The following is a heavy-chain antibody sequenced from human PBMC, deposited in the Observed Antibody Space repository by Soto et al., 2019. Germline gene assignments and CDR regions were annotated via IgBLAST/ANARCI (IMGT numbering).Heavy chain of an antibody. CDR1: GFTFSSYS. CDR2: ISSSSSYI. CDR3: ARCITIFGVVPPLGMDV. Sequence: EVQLVESGGGLVKPGGSLRLSCAASGFTFSSYSMNWVRQAPGKGLEWVSSISSSSSYIYYADSVKGRFTISRDNAKNSLYLQMNSLRAEDTAVYYCARCITIFGVVPPLGMDVWGQGTTVTVSS. V-gene: IGHV3-21*01. J-gene: IGHJ6*02. D-gene: IGHD3-3*01.